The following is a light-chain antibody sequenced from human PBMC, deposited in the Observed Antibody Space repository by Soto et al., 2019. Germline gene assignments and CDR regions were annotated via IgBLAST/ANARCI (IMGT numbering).Light chain of an antibody. CDR1: QSISTY. CDR3: QQSYNSPWT. Sequence: DIPMTQSPSSLSASVGDRVTITCRASQSISTYLNWYQQKPGQAPKLLIYTASTLQGGVPSRFSGSESGTDFTLTISSLQPEDFATYYCQQSYNSPWTFGQGTKVEIK. J-gene: IGKJ1*01. CDR2: TAS. V-gene: IGKV1-39*01.